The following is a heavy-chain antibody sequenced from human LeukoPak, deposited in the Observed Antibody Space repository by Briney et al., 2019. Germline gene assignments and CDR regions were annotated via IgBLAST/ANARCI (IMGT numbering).Heavy chain of an antibody. CDR2: IYYSGST. Sequence: PSETLSLTCTVSGGSISSGDYYWSWIRQPPGKGLEWIGYIYYSGSTYYNPSLKSRVTISVDTSKNQFSLKLSSVTAADTAVCYCARGLYYLGGVRGVVSDWGQGTLVTVSS. CDR3: ARGLYYLGGVRGVVSD. J-gene: IGHJ4*02. V-gene: IGHV4-30-4*01. D-gene: IGHD3-10*02. CDR1: GGSISSGDYY.